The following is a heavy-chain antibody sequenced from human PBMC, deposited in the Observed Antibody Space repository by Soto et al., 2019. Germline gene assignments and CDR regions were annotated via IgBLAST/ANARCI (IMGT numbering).Heavy chain of an antibody. Sequence: SETLSLTCTVSGGSISSSSYYWGWIRQPPGKGLEWIGSIYYSGSTYYNPSLKSRVTISVDTSKNQFSLKLSSVTAADTAVYYCALLSGAAGTDYWGQGTLVTVSS. CDR3: ALLSGAAGTDY. CDR1: GGSISSSSYY. CDR2: IYYSGST. V-gene: IGHV4-39*01. J-gene: IGHJ4*02. D-gene: IGHD6-13*01.